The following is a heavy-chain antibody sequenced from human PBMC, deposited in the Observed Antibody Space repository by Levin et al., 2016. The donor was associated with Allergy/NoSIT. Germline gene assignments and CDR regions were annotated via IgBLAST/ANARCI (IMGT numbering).Heavy chain of an antibody. J-gene: IGHJ4*02. Sequence: GGSLRLSCAASGFTVSSNYMSWVRQAPGKGLEWVATIKPDGGEGYYLASVRGRFTISRDNAKTSLFLQMNSLRADDTAVYYCARLSGSSTIYDYWGQGTLVTVSS. CDR3: ARLSGSSTIYDY. CDR2: IKPDGGEG. D-gene: IGHD1-26*01. CDR1: GFTVSSNY. V-gene: IGHV3-7*01.